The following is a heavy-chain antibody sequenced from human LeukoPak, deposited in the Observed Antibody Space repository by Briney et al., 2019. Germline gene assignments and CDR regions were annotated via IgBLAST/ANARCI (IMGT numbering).Heavy chain of an antibody. J-gene: IGHJ4*02. CDR1: XTXXW. D-gene: IGHD5-24*01. Sequence: XTXXWIGWGXRXPGKGLEGMGMISPAHSAPTSTPSSHPHLTISAHKSLPTAYLHWSSLQASHTAMYYCARLRRHGDGYNYDYWGQGTLVTVSS. V-gene: IGHV5-51*01. CDR2: ISPAHSAP. CDR3: ARLRRHGDGYNYDY.